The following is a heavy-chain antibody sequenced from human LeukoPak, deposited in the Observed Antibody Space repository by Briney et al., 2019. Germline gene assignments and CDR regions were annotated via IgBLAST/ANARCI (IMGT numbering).Heavy chain of an antibody. Sequence: SETLSLTCTVSGGSISSGGYYWSWIRQHPGKGLEWIGYIYYSGSTYYDPSLKSRVTISVDTSKNQFSLKLSSVTAADTAVYYCAGSFATTFGHFDYWGQGPLIMVS. V-gene: IGHV4-31*03. D-gene: IGHD5-12*01. CDR3: AGSFATTFGHFDY. CDR1: GGSISSGGYY. CDR2: IYYSGST. J-gene: IGHJ4*02.